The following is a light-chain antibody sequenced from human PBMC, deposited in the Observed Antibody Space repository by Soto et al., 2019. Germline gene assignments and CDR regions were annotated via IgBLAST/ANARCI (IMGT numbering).Light chain of an antibody. CDR1: QPVGKNY. CDR3: QQYATSPRT. Sequence: TVMTQSPATLSVSPGDGGTLSCRSSQPVGKNYLAWYQQRPGQAPRLLIHGASSRATGIPDRFSGSGSGTEFTLSIGRLEPEDFAVYYCQQYATSPRTFGQGTKVDI. V-gene: IGKV3-20*01. CDR2: GAS. J-gene: IGKJ1*01.